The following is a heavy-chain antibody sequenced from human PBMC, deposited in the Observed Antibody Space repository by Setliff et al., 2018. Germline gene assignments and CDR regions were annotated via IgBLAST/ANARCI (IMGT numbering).Heavy chain of an antibody. J-gene: IGHJ4*02. Sequence: ASVKVSCRTSGYTFDDYGIAWVRQAPGQGLEWMGWISPHTGNTYYTPKLHGRVTLTTDTSARTAYMELRSLSSDDTVVYYCSRLVRFCTRTACQRLSGGEFWGQGTLVTVSS. V-gene: IGHV1-18*01. CDR2: ISPHTGNT. CDR1: GYTFDDYG. D-gene: IGHD2-8*01. CDR3: SRLVRFCTRTACQRLSGGEF.